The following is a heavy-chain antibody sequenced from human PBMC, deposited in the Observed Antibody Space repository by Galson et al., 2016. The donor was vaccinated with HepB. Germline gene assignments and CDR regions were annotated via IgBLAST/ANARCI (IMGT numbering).Heavy chain of an antibody. CDR2: ISHDGSLK. CDR1: GFTFRNYG. D-gene: IGHD6-13*01. CDR3: ARHIGSSSSWYAKRFDP. V-gene: IGHV3-30*03. J-gene: IGHJ5*02. Sequence: SLRLSCAASGFTFRNYGMHWVRQAPGQGLEWVAIISHDGSLKFYADSVKGRFFISRDNSKDTLYLEMTSLRLDDTAVYYCARHIGSSSSWYAKRFDPWGLGTRVTVSS.